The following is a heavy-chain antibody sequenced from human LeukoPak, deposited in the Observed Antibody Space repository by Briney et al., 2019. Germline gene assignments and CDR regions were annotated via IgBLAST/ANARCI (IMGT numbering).Heavy chain of an antibody. J-gene: IGHJ4*02. D-gene: IGHD5/OR15-5a*01. Sequence: PEGSLRLSCAASGFTFSSYWMSWVRQAPGKGLEWVANIKQDGSEKYYVDSVKGRFTISRDSSKNTLYLQMNNLRVEDTAVYYCERVSMSQYWGQGTLVTVSS. CDR3: ERVSMSQY. CDR1: GFTFSSYW. V-gene: IGHV3-7*03. CDR2: IKQDGSEK.